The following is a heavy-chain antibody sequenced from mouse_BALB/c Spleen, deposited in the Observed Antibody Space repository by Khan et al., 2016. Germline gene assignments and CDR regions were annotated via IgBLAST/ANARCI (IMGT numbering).Heavy chain of an antibody. D-gene: IGHD1-2*01. Sequence: QVQLKQSGAELAKPGASVKMSCKASGFTFTTYWMHWVKQRPGQGLEWIGYINPSTAYAEYNQKFKDKATLTADKSSSTAYMQLSSLTSEDSAVYYCARIPTATLGYWCLGTSVTVSS. V-gene: IGHV1-7*01. CDR3: ARIPTATLGY. J-gene: IGHJ4*01. CDR1: GFTFTTYW. CDR2: INPSTAYA.